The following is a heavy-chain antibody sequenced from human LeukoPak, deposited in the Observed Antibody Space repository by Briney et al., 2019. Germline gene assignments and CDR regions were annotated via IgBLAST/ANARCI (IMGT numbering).Heavy chain of an antibody. Sequence: PGGSLRLSCAAPGFTFSSYAMSWVRQAPGKGLEWVSAISGSGGSTYYADSVKGRFTISRDNSKNTLYLQMNSLRAEDTAVYYCAKGGYYWGYYFDYWGQGTLVTVSS. J-gene: IGHJ4*02. D-gene: IGHD3-22*01. CDR1: GFTFSSYA. CDR3: AKGGYYWGYYFDY. CDR2: ISGSGGST. V-gene: IGHV3-23*01.